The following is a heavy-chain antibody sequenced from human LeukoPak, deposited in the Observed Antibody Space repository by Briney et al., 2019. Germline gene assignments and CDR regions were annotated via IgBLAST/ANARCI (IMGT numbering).Heavy chain of an antibody. D-gene: IGHD1-14*01. CDR2: SSYSGSS. Sequence: TPSETLSLTCTVSGGSISSYFWSWIRQPPGKGLEWIGYSSYSGSSNYNPSLKSRVTISVDTSKNQFSLKLNSVTAADTAVYYCARGRGGTSYFDYWGQGTLVTVSS. CDR3: ARGRGGTSYFDY. J-gene: IGHJ4*02. V-gene: IGHV4-59*01. CDR1: GGSISSYF.